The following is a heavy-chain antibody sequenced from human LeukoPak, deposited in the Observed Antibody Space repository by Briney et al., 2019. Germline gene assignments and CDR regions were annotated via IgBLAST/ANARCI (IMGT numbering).Heavy chain of an antibody. CDR3: ARDYRSYDILTGYYPSGMDV. D-gene: IGHD3-9*01. J-gene: IGHJ6*04. CDR1: GGTFSSYA. CDR2: TIPIFGTA. Sequence: SVKVSCKASGGTFSSYAISWVRQAPGQGLEWMGGTIPIFGTANYAQKFRGRVTITADKSTSTAYMELSSLRSEDTAVYYCARDYRSYDILTGYYPSGMDVWGIGTTVTVSS. V-gene: IGHV1-69*06.